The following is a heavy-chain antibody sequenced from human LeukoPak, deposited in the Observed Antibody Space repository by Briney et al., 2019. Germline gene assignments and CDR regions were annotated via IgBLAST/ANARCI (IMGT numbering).Heavy chain of an antibody. CDR2: IIPIFGTA. CDR3: AREPHTYYDFWSGYPSGPGRQPYYYYMDV. D-gene: IGHD3-3*01. CDR1: GGTFSSYA. V-gene: IGHV1-69*06. J-gene: IGHJ6*03. Sequence: SVKVSCKASGGTFSSYAISWVRQAPGQGLEWMGGIIPIFGTANYAQKFHGRVTITADKSTSTAYMELSSLRSEDTAVYYCAREPHTYYDFWSGYPSGPGRQPYYYYMDVWGKGTTVTVSS.